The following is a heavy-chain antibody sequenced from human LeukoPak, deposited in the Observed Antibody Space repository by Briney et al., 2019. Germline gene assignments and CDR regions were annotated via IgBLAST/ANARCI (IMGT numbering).Heavy chain of an antibody. V-gene: IGHV3-7*01. J-gene: IGHJ6*02. CDR2: IKQDGSDK. D-gene: IGHD3-9*01. CDR3: ARAPTYYDILTGYLPSYGMDV. CDR1: GFTFTKYW. Sequence: PGGSLRLSCAASGFTFTKYWMTWVRQAPGKGLEWVGNIKQDGSDKNYMDSMKGRLTISRDNTKNSVYLQMSSLRAEDTAVYYCARAPTYYDILTGYLPSYGMDVWGQGTTVTVSS.